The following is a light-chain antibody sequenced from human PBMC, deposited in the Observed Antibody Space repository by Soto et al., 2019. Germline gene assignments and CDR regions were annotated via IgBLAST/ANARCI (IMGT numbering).Light chain of an antibody. J-gene: IGKJ3*01. Sequence: EIVLTQSPATLSLSPGERATLSCRASQSVSSYLAWYQRKPGQAPRLLIYDASNMATGIPARFSGSGSGTDFTLTISSLEPEDFAVYYCQQRSNWPRTFGPGTKVDIK. CDR1: QSVSSY. V-gene: IGKV3-11*01. CDR2: DAS. CDR3: QQRSNWPRT.